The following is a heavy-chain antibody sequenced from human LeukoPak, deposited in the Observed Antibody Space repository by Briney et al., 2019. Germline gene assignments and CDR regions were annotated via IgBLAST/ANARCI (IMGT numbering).Heavy chain of an antibody. D-gene: IGHD3-3*01. Sequence: GGSLRLSCAASGFTFSDYYMSWIRQAPGKGLEWVSYISSSGSTIYYADSVKGRFTISRDNAKNSLYLQMNSLRAEDTAVYYCARVPNPHDVAFDIWGQGTMVTVSS. J-gene: IGHJ3*02. CDR3: ARVPNPHDVAFDI. V-gene: IGHV3-11*04. CDR1: GFTFSDYY. CDR2: ISSSGSTI.